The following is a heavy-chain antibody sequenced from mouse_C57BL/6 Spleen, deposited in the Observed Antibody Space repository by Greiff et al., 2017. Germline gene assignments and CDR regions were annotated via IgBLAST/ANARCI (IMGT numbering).Heavy chain of an antibody. Sequence: EVQRVESGGGLVKPGGSLKLSCAASGFTFSSYAMSWVRQTPEKRLEWVATISDGGSYTYYPDNVKGRFTISRDNAKNNLYLQMSHLQSEDTALYYCARDEDSSAGRQAMDYWGQGTSVTVSS. D-gene: IGHD1-1*01. CDR1: GFTFSSYA. J-gene: IGHJ4*01. CDR2: ISDGGSYT. CDR3: ARDEDSSAGRQAMDY. V-gene: IGHV5-4*01.